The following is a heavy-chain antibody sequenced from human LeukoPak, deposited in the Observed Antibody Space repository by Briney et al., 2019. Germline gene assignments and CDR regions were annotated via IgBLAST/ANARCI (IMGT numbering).Heavy chain of an antibody. CDR1: GVTFSGYS. CDR2: ISGSGGST. D-gene: IGHD3-22*01. J-gene: IGHJ4*02. Sequence: GGTLRLSCAASGVTFSGYSMSWVRQAPGKGLEWVSDISGSGGSTYYAASEKGRFTISRDNSKNTLYLQMNSLRAEDTAVYYCAKERGPYYYDSSGYYDPYYFDYWGQGTLVTVSS. CDR3: AKERGPYYYDSSGYYDPYYFDY. V-gene: IGHV3-23*01.